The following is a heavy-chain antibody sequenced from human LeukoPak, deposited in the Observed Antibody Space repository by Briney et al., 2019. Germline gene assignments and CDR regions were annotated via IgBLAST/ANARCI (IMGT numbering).Heavy chain of an antibody. CDR3: ARKTDSSGSGDY. CDR2: ISGSGSST. CDR1: GFTFSSYG. J-gene: IGHJ4*02. Sequence: GGSLRLSCAASGFTFSSYGMHWVRQAPGKGLEWVSGISGSGSSTYYADSVKGRFTISRDNSKNTLYLQMNSLRAEDTAVYYCARKTDSSGSGDYWGQGTLVTVSS. D-gene: IGHD3-22*01. V-gene: IGHV3-23*01.